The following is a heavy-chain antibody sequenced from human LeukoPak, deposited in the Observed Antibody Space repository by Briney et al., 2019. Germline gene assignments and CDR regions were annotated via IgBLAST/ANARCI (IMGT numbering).Heavy chain of an antibody. CDR3: ARHVRFLEWLSSYYFDY. V-gene: IGHV4-39*01. CDR1: GGSISSSSYY. Sequence: SETLSLTCTVSGGSISSSSYYWGWIRQPPGKGLEWIGSIYYSGSTFYNPSLKSRVTISVDTSKSQFSLRLTSVTAADTAVYYCARHVRFLEWLSSYYFDYWGQGTLVTVSS. D-gene: IGHD3-3*01. CDR2: IYYSGST. J-gene: IGHJ4*02.